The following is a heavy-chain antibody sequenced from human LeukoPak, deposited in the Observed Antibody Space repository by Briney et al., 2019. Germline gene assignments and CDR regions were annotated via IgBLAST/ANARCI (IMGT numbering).Heavy chain of an antibody. CDR1: GYTFTSYA. CDR2: INTNTGNP. Sequence: ASVKVSCKASGYTFTSYAMNWVRQAPGQGLEWMGWINTNTGNPTYAQGFTGRSVFSLDTSVSTAYLQISSLKAEDTAVYYCARSDYYDSSGYYYLGPPESDYWGQGTLVTVSS. CDR3: ARSDYYDSSGYYYLGPPESDY. J-gene: IGHJ4*02. V-gene: IGHV7-4-1*02. D-gene: IGHD3-22*01.